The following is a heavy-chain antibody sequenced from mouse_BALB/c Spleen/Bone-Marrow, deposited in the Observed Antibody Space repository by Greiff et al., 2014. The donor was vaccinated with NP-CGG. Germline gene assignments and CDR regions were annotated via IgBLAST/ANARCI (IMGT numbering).Heavy chain of an antibody. CDR3: ASYYYGSNSFAY. CDR1: GFNIKDTY. D-gene: IGHD1-1*01. J-gene: IGHJ3*01. CDR2: IDPANGNT. Sequence: EVKLQESGAELVKPGGSVKLSCTASGFNIKDTYMHWVKQRPEQGLEWIGRIDPANGNTKYDPKFQGKATITADTSSNTAYLQLSSLTSEDTAVYYCASYYYGSNSFAYWGQGTLVTVSA. V-gene: IGHV14-3*02.